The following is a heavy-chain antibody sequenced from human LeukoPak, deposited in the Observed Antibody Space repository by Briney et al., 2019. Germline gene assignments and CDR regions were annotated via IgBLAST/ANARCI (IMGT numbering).Heavy chain of an antibody. CDR2: ISGSGGTT. D-gene: IGHD2-2*01. J-gene: IGHJ4*02. V-gene: IGHV3-23*01. CDR3: AKDRGIEVVPTLFDY. Sequence: PGGSLRLSCAASGFTFSGSTMSWVRQAPGKGLEWVSGISGSGGTTRHADSVKGRFTISRDNSKNTLYLQMNSLRAEDTAVYYCAKDRGIEVVPTLFDYWGQGTLVTVSS. CDR1: GFTFSGST.